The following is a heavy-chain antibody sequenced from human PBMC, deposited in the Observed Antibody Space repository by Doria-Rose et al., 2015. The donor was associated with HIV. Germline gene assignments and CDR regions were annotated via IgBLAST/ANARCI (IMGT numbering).Heavy chain of an antibody. CDR1: GVSLSSPGMG. V-gene: IGHV2-26*01. CDR2: IFSDDES. D-gene: IGHD6-13*01. J-gene: IGHJ4*02. Sequence: QESGPVLVKPTETLALTCTVSGVSLSSPGMGVSWIRQPPGKALEWLANIFSDDESSYKTSLKSRLTIASGTSNSQVVLTMPDMDPVDTATYYCARIKSSRWYHKYYFDFWGQGTLVIVSA. CDR3: ARIKSSRWYHKYYFDF.